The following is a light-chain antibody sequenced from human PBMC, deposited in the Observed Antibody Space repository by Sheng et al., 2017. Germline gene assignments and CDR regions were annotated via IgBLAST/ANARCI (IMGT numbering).Light chain of an antibody. J-gene: IGKJ2*01. CDR2: AAS. Sequence: DIQMTQSPSSLSASVGDRVTITCRANEDIRNNLNWYQQKPGKVPKRLIYAASSLEGGVPSRFSGSGSGTEFTLTINSLQPEDFTTYYCLQYKSYPHTFGQGTKLEIK. CDR1: EDIRNN. CDR3: LQYKSYPHT. V-gene: IGKV1-17*01.